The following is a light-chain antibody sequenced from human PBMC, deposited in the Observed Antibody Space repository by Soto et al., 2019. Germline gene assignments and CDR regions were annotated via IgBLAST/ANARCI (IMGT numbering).Light chain of an antibody. Sequence: QSALTQPASVSGFPGQSITISCTGTSSDVGGYNYVSWYQQYPGKAPKVIIYDVSNRPSGVSNRFSGSKSGNTASLTISGLQPEDEADYYCSSYTSSSTLVFGGGTKVTVL. CDR3: SSYTSSSTLV. J-gene: IGLJ2*01. V-gene: IGLV2-14*01. CDR1: SSDVGGYNY. CDR2: DVS.